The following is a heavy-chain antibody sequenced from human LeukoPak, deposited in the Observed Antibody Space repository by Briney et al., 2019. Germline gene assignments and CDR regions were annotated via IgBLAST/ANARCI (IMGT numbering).Heavy chain of an antibody. CDR2: IDSDGTGT. Sequence: GGSLRLSCAASGFTFSTYWMHWVRQAPGKGLVWVSRIDSDGTGTIHADSVKGRFTISRDNAKNTVYLQMNSLRAEDTAVYYCTREGLDPWGQGTLVTVSS. V-gene: IGHV3-74*01. CDR1: GFTFSTYW. J-gene: IGHJ5*02. CDR3: TREGLDP.